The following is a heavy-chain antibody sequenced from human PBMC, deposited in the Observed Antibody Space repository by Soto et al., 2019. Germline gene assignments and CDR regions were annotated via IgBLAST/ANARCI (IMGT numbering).Heavy chain of an antibody. CDR1: GYTFSNYG. V-gene: IGHV1-18*01. D-gene: IGHD3-3*01. CDR2: INAINGTA. CDR3: ARDQYQGYDFRSGYSMFDY. Sequence: ASVKVSCKASGYTFSNYGVTWVRQVPGQGLEWMGWINAINGTANHAPKFQGRVTITADESTSTAYMELSSLRSEDTALYYCARDQYQGYDFRSGYSMFDYWG. J-gene: IGHJ4*01.